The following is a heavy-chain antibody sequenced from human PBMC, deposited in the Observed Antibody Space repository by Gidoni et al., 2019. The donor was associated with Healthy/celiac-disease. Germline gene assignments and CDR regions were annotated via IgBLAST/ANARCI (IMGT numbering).Heavy chain of an antibody. CDR1: GGSFSGYY. J-gene: IGHJ5*02. D-gene: IGHD1-7*01. CDR3: AREVRYKWNYYTSGWFDP. Sequence: QVQLQQWGAGLLKPSETLSLTCAVYGGSFSGYYWSWIRQPPGKGLEWIGEINHSGSTNYNPSLKSRVTISLDTSKNQFSLKLSSVTAADTAVYYCAREVRYKWNYYTSGWFDPWGQGTLVTVSS. V-gene: IGHV4-34*01. CDR2: INHSGST.